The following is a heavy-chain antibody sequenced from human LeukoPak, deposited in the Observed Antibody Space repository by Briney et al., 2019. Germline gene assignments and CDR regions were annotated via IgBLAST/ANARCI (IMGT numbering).Heavy chain of an antibody. D-gene: IGHD5-18*01. V-gene: IGHV1-46*01. CDR2: INPSGGST. CDR1: GYTFTSYY. J-gene: IGHJ6*02. Sequence: GASVKVSCKASGYTFTSYYMHWVRQAPGQGLEWMXIINPSGGSTSYAQKFQGRVTMTRDTSTSTVYMELSSLRSEDTAVYYCARAGYSYGDHYYYYGMDVWGQGTTVTVSS. CDR3: ARAGYSYGDHYYYYGMDV.